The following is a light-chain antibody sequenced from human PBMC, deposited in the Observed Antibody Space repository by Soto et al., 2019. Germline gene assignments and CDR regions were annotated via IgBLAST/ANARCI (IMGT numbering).Light chain of an antibody. CDR2: GAS. Sequence: EIVMTHSPATLSVSPWERATLSCRASQSVSSKLAWYQQKPGQAPRLLIYGASTRATGIPARFSGSGSGTEFTLTISSLQSEDFAVYYCQQYNTWPPITFGQGTRLEIK. CDR1: QSVSSK. CDR3: QQYNTWPPIT. J-gene: IGKJ5*01. V-gene: IGKV3-15*01.